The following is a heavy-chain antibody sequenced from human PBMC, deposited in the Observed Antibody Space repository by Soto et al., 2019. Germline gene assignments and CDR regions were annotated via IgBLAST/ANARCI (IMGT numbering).Heavy chain of an antibody. Sequence: EVQLVQSGAEVKKPGESLKISCMGSGYSFTSYWIGWVRQMPGKGLEWMGIIYPGDSDTRYSPSFQGQVTISADKSISTAYLQWSSLKASDTAMYYCARHTVDSSGRRAFDIWGQGTMVTVSS. V-gene: IGHV5-51*01. CDR1: GYSFTSYW. CDR3: ARHTVDSSGRRAFDI. D-gene: IGHD6-19*01. CDR2: IYPGDSDT. J-gene: IGHJ3*02.